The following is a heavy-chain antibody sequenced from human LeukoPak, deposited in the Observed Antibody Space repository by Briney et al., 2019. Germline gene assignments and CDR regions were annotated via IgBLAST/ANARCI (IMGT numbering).Heavy chain of an antibody. J-gene: IGHJ4*02. Sequence: GGSLRLSCAASGFTFSSYSMNCVRQAPGKGLEWVSSISSSSYIFYADSVKGRFTISRDNAKNSLYLQMKSMRGEDTAVYYWSRGDSSGWASNPPLDSGQGTLVTVSS. D-gene: IGHD6-19*01. CDR3: SRGDSSGWASNPPLD. CDR2: ISSSSYI. V-gene: IGHV3-21*01. CDR1: GFTFSSYS.